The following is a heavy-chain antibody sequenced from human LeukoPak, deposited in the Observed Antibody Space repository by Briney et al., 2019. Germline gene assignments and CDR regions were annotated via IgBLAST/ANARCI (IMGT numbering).Heavy chain of an antibody. CDR3: AKDMGGLRFLEWLGYFDY. D-gene: IGHD3-3*01. Sequence: GGSLRLSCAASGFTFSSYWMSWVRQAPGKGLVWVANIKQDGSEKYYVDSVKGRFTISRDNAKNSLYPQMNSLRIEDTALYYCAKDMGGLRFLEWLGYFDYWGQGTLVTVSS. CDR2: IKQDGSEK. V-gene: IGHV3-7*03. CDR1: GFTFSSYW. J-gene: IGHJ4*02.